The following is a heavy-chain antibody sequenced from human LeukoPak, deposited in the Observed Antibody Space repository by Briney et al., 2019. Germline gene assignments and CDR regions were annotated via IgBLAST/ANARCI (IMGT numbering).Heavy chain of an antibody. J-gene: IGHJ3*02. CDR1: GYTFTSYG. CDR3: ARLELTMVRGVIGAFDI. Sequence: ASVKVSCKASGYTFTSYGISWVRQAPGQGLEWMGWTSAYNGNTNYAQKLQGRVTMTTDTSTSTAYMELRSLRSDDTAVYYCARLELTMVRGVIGAFDIWGQGTMVTVSS. V-gene: IGHV1-18*04. CDR2: TSAYNGNT. D-gene: IGHD3-10*01.